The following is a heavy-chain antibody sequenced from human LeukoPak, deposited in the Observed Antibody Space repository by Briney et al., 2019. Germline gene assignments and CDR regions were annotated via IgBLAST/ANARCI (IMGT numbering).Heavy chain of an antibody. J-gene: IGHJ4*02. V-gene: IGHV1-2*02. CDR3: ARVPGTYHY. CDR1: GDTFTGYY. CDR2: INANSGGT. Sequence: ASVKVSCKASGDTFTGYYIHWVRQAPGQGLEWMGWINANSGGTSYAQKFQGRVIMTRDTSTSTAYMELSSLRSDDTAVYYCARVPGTYHYWGQGTLVTVSS. D-gene: IGHD2-21*01.